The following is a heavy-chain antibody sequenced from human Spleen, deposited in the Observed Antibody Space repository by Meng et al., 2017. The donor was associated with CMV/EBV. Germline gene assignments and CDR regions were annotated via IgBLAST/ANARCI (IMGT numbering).Heavy chain of an antibody. J-gene: IGHJ4*02. V-gene: IGHV3-7*01. Sequence: LSRVASGFNFSTYWMAWVRQTPGKGLEWVANIKEDGSEEYYVNSVKGRFTISRDNAQKSLYLQMNTLRVDDTAVYYCARGKDGNGFDNRGQGTLVTVSS. CDR3: ARGKDGNGFDN. CDR2: IKEDGSEE. CDR1: GFNFSTYW. D-gene: IGHD1-1*01.